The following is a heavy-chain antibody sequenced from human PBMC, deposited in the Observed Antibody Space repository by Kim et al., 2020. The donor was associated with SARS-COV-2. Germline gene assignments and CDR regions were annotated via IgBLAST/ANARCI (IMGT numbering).Heavy chain of an antibody. V-gene: IGHV3-7*01. Sequence: GGSLRLSCVASGFTFSRSRMSWVRQAPGEALEWVANINRDGSAKYYLGSVRGRFAISRDNAKNSLSLQMTNLRPEDTAVYYCAREGGDDFSSTPNVWV. J-gene: IGHJ6*02. D-gene: IGHD2-21*02. CDR3: AREGGDDFSSTPNV. CDR2: INRDGSAK. CDR1: GFTFSRSR.